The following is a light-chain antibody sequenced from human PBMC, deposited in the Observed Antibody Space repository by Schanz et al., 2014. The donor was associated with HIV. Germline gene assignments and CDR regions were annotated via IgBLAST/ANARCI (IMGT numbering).Light chain of an antibody. J-gene: IGKJ1*01. CDR2: SAS. CDR1: QSVSNN. V-gene: IGKV3-15*01. CDR3: QQYKNWPRT. Sequence: TVMTQSPATLSVSPGERATLSCTASQSVSNNLAWYQQKLGQAPRLLIYSASTRVTGVPARFSGSGSGTDFSLTISSLEPEDFAVYYCQQYKNWPRTFGQGTKVEIK.